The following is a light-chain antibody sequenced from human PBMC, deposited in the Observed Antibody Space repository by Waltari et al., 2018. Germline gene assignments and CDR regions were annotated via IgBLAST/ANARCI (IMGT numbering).Light chain of an antibody. CDR3: QHHHIYPFT. CDR1: QRTSIH. J-gene: IGKJ3*01. V-gene: IGKV1-39*01. CDR2: LTS. Sequence: DIQMTQSPSSLSASVGDRVTITFRASQRTSIHLNWYTQKPGKAPRVLIYLTSNLQSGVPSRFSGSGSGTDFSLTISSLQPEDFATYYCQHHHIYPFTFGPGTKVDIK.